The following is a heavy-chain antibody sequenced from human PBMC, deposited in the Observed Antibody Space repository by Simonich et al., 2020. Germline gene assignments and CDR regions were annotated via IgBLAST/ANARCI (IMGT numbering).Heavy chain of an antibody. J-gene: IGHJ4*02. CDR3: ARWAYSSSYFDY. CDR1: GGSISSSSYY. CDR2: SYYSGGT. V-gene: IGHV4-39*01. D-gene: IGHD6-6*01. Sequence: QLQLQESGPGLVKPSETLSLTCTVSGGSISSSSYYWGWIRQHPGKGREWIGSSYYSGGTYYNPSLKSRGTISVDTSNNQFSLKLSSVTAADTAVYYCARWAYSSSYFDYWGQGTLVTVSS.